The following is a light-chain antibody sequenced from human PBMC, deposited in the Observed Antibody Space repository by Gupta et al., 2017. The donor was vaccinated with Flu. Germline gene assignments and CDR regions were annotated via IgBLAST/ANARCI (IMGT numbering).Light chain of an antibody. Sequence: ERATLCCRGRQNVSSNLAWCQQKPGETALLLIYGDATRATGIPARCSGSGSETELTLTISSLLSEDFAVYYCQQYNNWPPWTFGQGTKVEIK. CDR2: GDA. CDR1: QNVSSN. V-gene: IGKV3-15*01. J-gene: IGKJ1*01. CDR3: QQYNNWPPWT.